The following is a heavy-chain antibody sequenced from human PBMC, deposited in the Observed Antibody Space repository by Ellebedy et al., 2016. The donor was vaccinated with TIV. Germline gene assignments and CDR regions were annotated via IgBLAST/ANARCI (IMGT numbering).Heavy chain of an antibody. CDR2: ISSSSSYT. J-gene: IGHJ4*02. V-gene: IGHV3-11*05. CDR3: ARGQLYCSGGSCYGYFDY. Sequence: GGSLRLXXAASGFTFSDYYMSWIRQAPGKGLEWVSYISSSSSYTNYADSVKGRFTISRDNAKNSLYLQMNSLRAEDTAVYYCARGQLYCSGGSCYGYFDYWGQGTLVTVSS. D-gene: IGHD2-15*01. CDR1: GFTFSDYY.